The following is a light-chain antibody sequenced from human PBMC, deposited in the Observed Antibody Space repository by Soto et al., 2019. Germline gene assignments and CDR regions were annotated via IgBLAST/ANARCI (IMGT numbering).Light chain of an antibody. J-gene: IGKJ5*01. CDR1: QSVSSSY. CDR3: QQRNIWPPVT. Sequence: EMVLTQSPGSLSLSPVEIASPSFMASQSVSSSYLAWYQQKPGQAPRLLIYDASNRATGIPARFSGSGSGTDFTLTISSLEPEHFAVYYCQQRNIWPPVTFGQGTRLEIK. CDR2: DAS. V-gene: IGKV3D-20*02.